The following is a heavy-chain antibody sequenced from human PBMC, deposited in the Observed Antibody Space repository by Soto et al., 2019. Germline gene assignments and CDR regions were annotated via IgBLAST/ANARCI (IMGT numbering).Heavy chain of an antibody. V-gene: IGHV5-51*03. CDR1: GYRFSDYW. J-gene: IGHJ4*02. CDR3: ARGEDFDS. CDR2: IFPGDRDT. Sequence: EVQLVQSGPEVKKAGDSLPISCRGFGYRFSDYWIGWVRQMPGKGLEWMGIIFPGDRDTAYSPSFQGRITISVDKSIDTAYLQWKTLKASDSANYFCARGEDFDSWGQGTLVTVSS. D-gene: IGHD3-16*01.